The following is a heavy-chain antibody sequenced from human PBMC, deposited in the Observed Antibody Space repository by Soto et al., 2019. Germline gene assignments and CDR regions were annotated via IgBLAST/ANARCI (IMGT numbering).Heavy chain of an antibody. CDR3: ARDPIYYDSSGYYPRAPAFDI. Sequence: PGGSLRLSCAASGFTFSSYGMHWVRQAPGKGLEWVAVIWYDGSNKYYADSVKGRFTISRDNSKNTLYLQMNSLRAEDTAVYYCARDPIYYDSSGYYPRAPAFDIWGQGTMVTVSS. J-gene: IGHJ3*02. CDR2: IWYDGSNK. V-gene: IGHV3-33*01. D-gene: IGHD3-22*01. CDR1: GFTFSSYG.